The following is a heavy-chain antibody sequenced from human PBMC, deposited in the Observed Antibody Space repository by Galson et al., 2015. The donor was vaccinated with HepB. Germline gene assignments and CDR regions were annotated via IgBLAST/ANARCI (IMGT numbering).Heavy chain of an antibody. CDR3: ARPLVLNGRFNPGVGPFHI. CDR2: VNTGNGNT. CDR1: GYSFTIYY. Sequence: SVKVSCKASGYSFTIYYIHWVRQAPGQRLEWMGRVNTGNGNTKYSQKFQDRVTLTRDTSKNQLSLTLSSVTAADTAVYYCARPLVLNGRFNPGVGPFHIWGHGTMVTVSA. V-gene: IGHV1-3*04. J-gene: IGHJ3*02. D-gene: IGHD2-8*01.